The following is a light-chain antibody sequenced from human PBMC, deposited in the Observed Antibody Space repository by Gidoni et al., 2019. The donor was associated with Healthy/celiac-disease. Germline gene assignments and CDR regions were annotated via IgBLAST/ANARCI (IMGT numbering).Light chain of an antibody. V-gene: IGKV1-39*01. Sequence: IQMTQSPSSLSASVGDRVTITCRASQSISSYLNWYQQKPGKAPKLLIYAASSLQSGVPSRFSGSGSGTDFTLTISRLQPEDFATYYCQQSYSTLLTFXGXTKVEIK. CDR2: AAS. J-gene: IGKJ4*01. CDR3: QQSYSTLLT. CDR1: QSISSY.